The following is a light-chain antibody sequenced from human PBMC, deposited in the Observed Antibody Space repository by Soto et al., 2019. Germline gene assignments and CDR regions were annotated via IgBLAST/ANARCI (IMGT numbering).Light chain of an antibody. J-gene: IGLJ2*01. V-gene: IGLV1-40*01. Sequence: QSELTQPPSASGTPGQRVTISCSGSSSNIGSNYVYWYQQLPGTAPKLLIYGNSNRPSGVPDRFSGSKSATSASLAITGLQAEDDVDYYCQSYDSSLSGWVFG. CDR1: SSNIGSNY. CDR2: GNS. CDR3: QSYDSSLSGWV.